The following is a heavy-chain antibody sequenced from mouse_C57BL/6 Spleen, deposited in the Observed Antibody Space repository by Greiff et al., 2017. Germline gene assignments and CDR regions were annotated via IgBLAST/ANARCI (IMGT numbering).Heavy chain of an antibody. Sequence: EVKVEESGGGLVQPGGSMKLSCAASGFTFSDAWMDWVRQSPEKGLEWVAEIRNKANNHATYYAESVKGRFTISRDDSKSSVYLQMNSLRAEDTGIYYCTRGLGRGYFDYWGQGTTLTVSS. CDR3: TRGLGRGYFDY. CDR1: GFTFSDAW. V-gene: IGHV6-6*01. J-gene: IGHJ2*01. CDR2: IRNKANNHAT. D-gene: IGHD4-1*01.